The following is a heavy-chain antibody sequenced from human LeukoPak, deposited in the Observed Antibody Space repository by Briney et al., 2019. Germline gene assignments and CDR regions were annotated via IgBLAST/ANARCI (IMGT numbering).Heavy chain of an antibody. CDR1: GYTLTSYY. Sequence: ASVKVSCKASGYTLTSYYMHWVRQAPGQGLEWMGIINPSGGSTNYAQKFQGRVTITADESTSTAYMELSSLRSEDTAVYYCARANVRLTRAGSYWSYWGQGTLVTVSS. J-gene: IGHJ4*02. D-gene: IGHD3-10*01. V-gene: IGHV1-46*01. CDR3: ARANVRLTRAGSYWSY. CDR2: INPSGGST.